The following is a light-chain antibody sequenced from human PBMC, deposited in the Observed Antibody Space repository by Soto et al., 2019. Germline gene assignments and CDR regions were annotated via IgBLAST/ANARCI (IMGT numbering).Light chain of an antibody. Sequence: DIQMTQSPSTLSASVGDRVTITCRASQSISSWLAWYQQKPGKAPKLLIYDASSLESGVPSRFRRSGSGTEFTHTISSLQPDDFATYYRQQYNSYPLTLGGGTKVDIK. CDR1: QSISSW. CDR3: QQYNSYPLT. CDR2: DAS. V-gene: IGKV1-5*01. J-gene: IGKJ4*01.